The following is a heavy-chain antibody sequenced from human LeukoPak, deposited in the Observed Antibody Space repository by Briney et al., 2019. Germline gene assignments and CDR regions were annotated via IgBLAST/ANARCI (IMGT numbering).Heavy chain of an antibody. CDR2: IYYNGST. CDR1: GGSISSYY. D-gene: IGHD6-13*01. J-gene: IGHJ5*02. V-gene: IGHV4-59*08. CDR3: ARRGYSSSWYVSWFDP. Sequence: SETLSLTCTVSGGSISSYYWSWIRQPPGKGLEWIGYIYYNGSTNYNPSLKSRVTISVDTSKNQFSLKLSSVTAADTAVYYCARRGYSSSWYVSWFDPWGQGTLVTVSS.